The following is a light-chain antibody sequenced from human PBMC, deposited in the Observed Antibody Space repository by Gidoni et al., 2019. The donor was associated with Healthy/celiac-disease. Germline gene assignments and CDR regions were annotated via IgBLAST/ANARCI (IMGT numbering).Light chain of an antibody. V-gene: IGKV3-20*01. Sequence: LTQSPGTLSLSPGERATLSCRASQSVSSSYLAWYQQKSGQAPRLLIYGASSRATGIPDRFSGNGSGTDFTLTISRLEPEDCAVYYCQQYGSSPPFTFGPGTKVDIK. J-gene: IGKJ3*01. CDR2: GAS. CDR3: QQYGSSPPFT. CDR1: QSVSSSY.